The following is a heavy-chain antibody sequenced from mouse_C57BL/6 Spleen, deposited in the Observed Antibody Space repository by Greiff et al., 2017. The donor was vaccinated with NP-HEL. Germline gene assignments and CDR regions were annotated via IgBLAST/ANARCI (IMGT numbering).Heavy chain of an antibody. V-gene: IGHV1-64*01. Sequence: QVQLKQPGAELVKPGASVKLSCKASGYTFTSYWMHWVKQRPGQGLEWIGMIHPNSGSTNYNEKFKSKATLTVDKSSSTAYMQLSSLTSEDSAVYYCARPGSTWYFDVWGTGTTVTVSS. D-gene: IGHD1-1*01. CDR3: ARPGSTWYFDV. CDR2: IHPNSGST. CDR1: GYTFTSYW. J-gene: IGHJ1*03.